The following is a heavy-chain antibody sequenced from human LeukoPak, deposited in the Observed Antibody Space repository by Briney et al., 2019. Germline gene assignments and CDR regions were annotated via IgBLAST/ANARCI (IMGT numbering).Heavy chain of an antibody. J-gene: IGHJ4*02. CDR3: ARGGHHRGYSGYDYPDY. CDR1: VYTFTGYY. D-gene: IGHD5-12*01. V-gene: IGHV1-2*02. CDR2: INPNSGGT. Sequence: ASVKVSCKASVYTFTGYYMHWVRQAPGQGLEGMGWINPNSGGTNYAQKFQGRVTMTRDTSISTAYMELSRLRSDDTAVYYCARGGHHRGYSGYDYPDYWGQGTLVTVSS.